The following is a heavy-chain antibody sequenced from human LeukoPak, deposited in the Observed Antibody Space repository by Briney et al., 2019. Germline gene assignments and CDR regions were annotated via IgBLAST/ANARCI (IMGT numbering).Heavy chain of an antibody. J-gene: IGHJ5*02. Sequence: GGSLRLSCAASGFTFSSYWMHWVRQAPGKGLVWVSRINSDGSSTSYADSVKGRFTISRDNAKNTLYLQMNSLRAEDTAVYYCARTRYSSGWFDPWGQGTLVTVSS. CDR3: ARTRYSSGWFDP. V-gene: IGHV3-74*01. D-gene: IGHD6-19*01. CDR2: INSDGSST. CDR1: GFTFSSYW.